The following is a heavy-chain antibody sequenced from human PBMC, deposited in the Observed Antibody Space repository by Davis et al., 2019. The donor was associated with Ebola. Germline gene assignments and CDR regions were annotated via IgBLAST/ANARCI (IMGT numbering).Heavy chain of an antibody. J-gene: IGHJ4*02. D-gene: IGHD6-19*01. V-gene: IGHV4-31*03. CDR2: IYYSGST. CDR3: ARVAVAGTHFDY. CDR1: GGSISSGGYY. Sequence: SETLSLTCTVSGGSISSGGYYWSWIRQHPGKGLEWIGYIYYSGSTNYNPSLKSRVTISVDTSKNQFSLKLSSVTAADTAVYYCARVAVAGTHFDYWGQGTLVTVSS.